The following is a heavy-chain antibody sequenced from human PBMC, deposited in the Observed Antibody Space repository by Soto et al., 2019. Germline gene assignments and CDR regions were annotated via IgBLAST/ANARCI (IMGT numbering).Heavy chain of an antibody. J-gene: IGHJ6*02. Sequence: QVTLKESGPVLVKPTETLTLTCTVSEFSLTSTTMGVSWIRQAPGKALEWLAHIFSSDVKSYTTSLKSRLTISXDXXKSQVVLNMTNMDPVDTATYYCARISDYYYYGLDVWGQGTTVTVSS. CDR3: ARISDYYYYGLDV. CDR2: IFSSDVK. V-gene: IGHV2-26*01. CDR1: EFSLTSTTMG.